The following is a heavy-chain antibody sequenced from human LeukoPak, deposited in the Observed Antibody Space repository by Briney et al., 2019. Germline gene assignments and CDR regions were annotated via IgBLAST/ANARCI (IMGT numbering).Heavy chain of an antibody. Sequence: SETLSLTCTVSGYSISSGYYWGWIRQPPGKGLEWIGSIYHSGSTYYNPSLKSRVTISVDTSKNQFSLKLSSVTAADTAVYYCARASCSGGSCYFGYKYYFDYWGQGTLVTVSS. J-gene: IGHJ4*02. V-gene: IGHV4-38-2*02. CDR2: IYHSGST. CDR3: ARASCSGGSCYFGYKYYFDY. D-gene: IGHD2-15*01. CDR1: GYSISSGYY.